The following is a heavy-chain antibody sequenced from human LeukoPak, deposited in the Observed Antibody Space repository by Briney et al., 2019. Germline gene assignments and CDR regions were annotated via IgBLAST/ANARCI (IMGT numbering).Heavy chain of an antibody. CDR1: GGSISSGGYS. J-gene: IGHJ3*02. D-gene: IGHD2-15*01. CDR3: ARVYCSGGSCYFGDAFDI. V-gene: IGHV4-30-2*01. Sequence: PSETLSLTCAVSGGSISSGGYSWSWIRQPPGKGLEWIGYIYHSGSTYYNPSLKSRVTIPVDRSKNQFSLKLSSVTAADTAVYYCARVYCSGGSCYFGDAFDIWGQGTMVTVSS. CDR2: IYHSGST.